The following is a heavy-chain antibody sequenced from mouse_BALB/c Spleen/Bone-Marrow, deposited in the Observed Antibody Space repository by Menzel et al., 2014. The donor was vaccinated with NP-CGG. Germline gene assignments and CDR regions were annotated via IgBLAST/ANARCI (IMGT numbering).Heavy chain of an antibody. J-gene: IGHJ4*01. CDR3: ARHGNLRNYYAMDY. CDR1: GYSFTSYY. Sequence: QVQLQQSGPELVKPGASVKISCKASGYSFTSYYIHWVKQRPGQGLEWIGWIFPGSGNTKYNEKFKGKATLTADTSSSTAYMQLSSLTSEDSAVYFCARHGNLRNYYAMDYWGQGTSVTVSS. V-gene: IGHV1-66*01. D-gene: IGHD2-1*01. CDR2: IFPGSGNT.